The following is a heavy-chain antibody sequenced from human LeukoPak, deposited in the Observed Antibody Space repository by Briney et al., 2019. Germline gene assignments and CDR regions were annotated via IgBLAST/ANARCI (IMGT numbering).Heavy chain of an antibody. CDR2: INPNSGGT. V-gene: IGHV1-2*02. Sequence: VASVKVSCKASGYTFTGYYMHWVRQAPGQGLEWMGWINPNSGGTNYAQKFQGRITMTRDTSISTAYMELSRLRSDDTAVYYCARDGSGSFLYNYWGQGTLVTVSS. CDR3: ARDGSGSFLYNY. D-gene: IGHD3-10*01. J-gene: IGHJ4*02. CDR1: GYTFTGYY.